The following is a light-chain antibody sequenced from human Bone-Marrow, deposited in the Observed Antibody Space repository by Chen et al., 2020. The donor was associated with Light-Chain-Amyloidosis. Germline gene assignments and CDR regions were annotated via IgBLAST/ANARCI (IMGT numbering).Light chain of an antibody. Sequence: SYVLTQPSSVSVAPGQTATIARGGNNIGAKSVHWYQQTPGQAPLLVVYDDSDRPSGIPERLSGSTSGNTATLTISRVEAGDEAADYCQVWDRSSDRPVFGGGTKLTVL. CDR2: DDS. J-gene: IGLJ3*02. CDR1: NIGAKS. V-gene: IGLV3-21*02. CDR3: QVWDRSSDRPV.